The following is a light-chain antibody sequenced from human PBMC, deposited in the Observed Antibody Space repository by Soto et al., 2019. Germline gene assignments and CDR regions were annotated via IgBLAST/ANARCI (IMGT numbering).Light chain of an antibody. J-gene: IGKJ1*01. CDR1: QSVFYSSNNNNY. CDR2: WAS. V-gene: IGKV4-1*01. Sequence: DIVMTQSAESVAGSLGERATINCKSSQSVFYSSNNNNYLAWYQQKPGQPPNLLIYWASTRESGVPDRFSGSGSGTDFTLTISSLQAEDVAIYYCQQYYDTPSTFGQVTMVDVK. CDR3: QQYYDTPST.